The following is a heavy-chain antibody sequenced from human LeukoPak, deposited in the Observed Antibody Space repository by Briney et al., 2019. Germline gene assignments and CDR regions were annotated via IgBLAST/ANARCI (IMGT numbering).Heavy chain of an antibody. CDR3: AREVRDGLGLGYNWFDP. CDR2: MNPNSGNT. CDR1: GYTFTSYD. D-gene: IGHD5-24*01. V-gene: IGHV1-8*01. Sequence: GASVKVSCKASGYTFTSYDIDWVRQATGQGLEWMGWMNPNSGNTGYAQKFQGRVTMTRNTSISTAYMELSSLRSEDTAVYYCAREVRDGLGLGYNWFDPWGQGTLVTVSS. J-gene: IGHJ5*02.